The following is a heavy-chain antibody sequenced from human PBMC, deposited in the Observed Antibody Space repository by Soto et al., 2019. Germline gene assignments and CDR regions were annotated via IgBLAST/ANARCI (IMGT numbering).Heavy chain of an antibody. D-gene: IGHD4-17*01. CDR3: ARVRGVMDYHYVDAFDY. CDR2: ISGYSDKT. Sequence: QVQLVQSGAEVKKPGASVKVSCKFSGYIFNNYGINWVRQAPGQGLEWMGWISGYSDKTNYAQKFQGRVSVTTDTSTNTAYMELTSLTSDDTAVYYCARVRGVMDYHYVDAFDYWGQGTLVTVSS. J-gene: IGHJ4*02. CDR1: GYIFNNYG. V-gene: IGHV1-18*04.